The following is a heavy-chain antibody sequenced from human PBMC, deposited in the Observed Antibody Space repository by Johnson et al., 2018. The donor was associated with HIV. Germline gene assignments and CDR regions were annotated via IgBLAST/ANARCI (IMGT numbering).Heavy chain of an antibody. CDR3: AKAGAVAGPGIDAFDI. Sequence: QVQLVESGGGLVKPGGSLRLSCAASGITFSDYYMSWIRQAPGKGLEWVSYISSSGSTIYYADSVKGRFIISRDNSKNTLYLQMNSLRAEDTAVYYCAKAGAVAGPGIDAFDIWGQGTMVTVSS. V-gene: IGHV3-11*04. J-gene: IGHJ3*02. CDR2: ISSSGSTI. CDR1: GITFSDYY. D-gene: IGHD6-19*01.